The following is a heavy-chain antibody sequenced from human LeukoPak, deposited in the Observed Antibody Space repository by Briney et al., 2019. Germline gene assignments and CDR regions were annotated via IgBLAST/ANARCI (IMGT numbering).Heavy chain of an antibody. D-gene: IGHD2-21*01. CDR2: IYENGGTT. CDR3: AKDFRIGYSAHFDY. Sequence: GGSLRLSCVGSGFTFRSRAMSWVRQAPEKGLEFVSGIYENGGTTYYADSVKGRFSISRDNSKNTLYLQMDSLRGEDTAVYYCAKDFRIGYSAHFDYWGQGALVTVSS. V-gene: IGHV3-23*01. CDR1: GFTFRSRA. J-gene: IGHJ4*02.